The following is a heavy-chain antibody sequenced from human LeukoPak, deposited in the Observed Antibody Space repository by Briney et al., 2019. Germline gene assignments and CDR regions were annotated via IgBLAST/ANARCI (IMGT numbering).Heavy chain of an antibody. V-gene: IGHV4-30-4*01. CDR1: GGSISSGDYY. CDR3: AREVGYCSGGTCHRDSY. D-gene: IGHD2-15*01. J-gene: IGHJ4*02. CDR2: IYYSGST. Sequence: SETLSLTCTVSGGSISSGDYYWSWIRQPPGKGLEWIGYIYYSGSTYYNPSLKSRVTISVDTSKNQFSLKLSSVTAADTAVYYCAREVGYCSGGTCHRDSYWGQGTLVTVSS.